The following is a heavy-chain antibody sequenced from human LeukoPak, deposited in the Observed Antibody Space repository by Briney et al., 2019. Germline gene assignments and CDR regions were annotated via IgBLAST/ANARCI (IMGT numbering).Heavy chain of an antibody. Sequence: GESLKISCQGSGYSFTSYWIGWVRQMPGKGLEWMGIIYPGDSDTRYSPSFQGQVTISADKSISTAYLQWSSLKASDTAMYYCARRGSYYDSSGYYYFDYWGQGTLVTVSS. CDR3: ARRGSYYDSSGYYYFDY. CDR1: GYSFTSYW. D-gene: IGHD3-22*01. J-gene: IGHJ4*02. V-gene: IGHV5-51*01. CDR2: IYPGDSDT.